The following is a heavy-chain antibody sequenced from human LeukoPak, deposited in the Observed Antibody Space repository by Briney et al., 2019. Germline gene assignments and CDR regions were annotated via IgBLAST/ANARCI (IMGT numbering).Heavy chain of an antibody. V-gene: IGHV4-34*01. Sequence: PSETLSLTCAVFGGSFSGYYWNWIRQPPGKGLEWIGQINPSRNTNYNPSLKSRVTISVDTSKKQFSLKLRSVTAADTAVYYCARDYYYDSSGYRYFDYWGQGTLVTVSS. CDR1: GGSFSGYY. CDR2: INPSRNT. J-gene: IGHJ4*02. D-gene: IGHD3-22*01. CDR3: ARDYYYDSSGYRYFDY.